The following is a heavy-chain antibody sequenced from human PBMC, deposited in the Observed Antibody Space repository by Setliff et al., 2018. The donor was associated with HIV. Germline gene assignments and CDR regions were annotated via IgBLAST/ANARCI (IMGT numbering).Heavy chain of an antibody. Sequence: SETLSLTCIVSGGSISISDWSWIRQPPGKGLEWIGCIYTSGNTNYDPSLKSRVTISVDTSKNQFSLKLASVTAAYTAVYFCARQSDWFDPWGQGTLVTVSS. CDR1: GGSISISD. V-gene: IGHV4-4*09. CDR2: IYTSGNT. CDR3: ARQSDWFDP. J-gene: IGHJ5*02.